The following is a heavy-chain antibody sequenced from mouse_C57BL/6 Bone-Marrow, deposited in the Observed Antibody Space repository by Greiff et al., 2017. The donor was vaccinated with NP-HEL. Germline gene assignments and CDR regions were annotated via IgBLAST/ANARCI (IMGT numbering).Heavy chain of an antibody. CDR3: ARDYSHWYFDV. Sequence: EVKLMESEGGLVQPGSSMKLSCTASGFTFSDYYMAWVRQVPEKGLEWVANINYDGSSTYYLDSLKSRFIISRDNAKNILYLQMSSLKSEDTATYYCARDYSHWYFDVWGTGTTVTVSS. D-gene: IGHD2-12*01. CDR2: INYDGSST. CDR1: GFTFSDYY. J-gene: IGHJ1*03. V-gene: IGHV5-16*01.